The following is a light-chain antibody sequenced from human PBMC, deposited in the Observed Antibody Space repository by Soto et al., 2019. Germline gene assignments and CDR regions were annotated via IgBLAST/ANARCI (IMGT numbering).Light chain of an antibody. CDR1: QGISTY. V-gene: IGKV1-9*01. CDR3: QQLNGYLELT. Sequence: DIQMTQSPSFLSASVGDRVTITCRASQGISTYLAWYQQKLGKAPKLLIYDASTLQSGVPSRFSGSRSGTEFTLTISSLQPEDFATYYCQQLNGYLELTFGGGTKV. J-gene: IGKJ4*01. CDR2: DAS.